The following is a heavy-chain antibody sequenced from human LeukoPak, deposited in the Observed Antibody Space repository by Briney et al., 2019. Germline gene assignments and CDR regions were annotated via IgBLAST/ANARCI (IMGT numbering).Heavy chain of an antibody. D-gene: IGHD3-22*01. V-gene: IGHV1-46*01. CDR1: GYTFTSYY. CDR3: ARDYYDSSGPWAGFDY. CDR2: INPSGGST. Sequence: ASVKVSCKASGYTFTSYYMHWARQAPGQGLEWMGIINPSGGSTSYAQKFQGRVTMTRDMSTSTVYMELSSLRSEDTAVYYCARDYYDSSGPWAGFDYWGQGTLVTVSS. J-gene: IGHJ4*02.